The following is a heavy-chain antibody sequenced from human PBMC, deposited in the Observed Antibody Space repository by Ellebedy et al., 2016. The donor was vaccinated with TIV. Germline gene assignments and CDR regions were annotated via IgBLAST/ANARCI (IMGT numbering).Heavy chain of an antibody. J-gene: IGHJ4*02. V-gene: IGHV3-30-3*01. Sequence: GGSLRLSCAASGFIFSTYAMHWVRQSPGRGPEWVAAISYDGTIEYYADSLKGRFTISRYNAKNSLWLQMNSLRAEDTAVYYCARDMGKWLQFLGYWGQGTLVTVSS. CDR2: ISYDGTIE. D-gene: IGHD5-24*01. CDR1: GFIFSTYA. CDR3: ARDMGKWLQFLGY.